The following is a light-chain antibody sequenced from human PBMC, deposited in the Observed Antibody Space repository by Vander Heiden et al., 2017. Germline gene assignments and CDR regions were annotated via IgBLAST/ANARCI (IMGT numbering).Light chain of an antibody. CDR2: AAS. J-gene: IGKJ4*01. CDR3: QQSYTTPLT. V-gene: IGKV1-39*01. Sequence: IQMTHSPSSLSASVGDRVTITCRASESINRYLNWYQQKPGKAPRFRISAASNLESGVPSRFTGSGSGRDFTLTISSLQPEDFATYFCQQSYTTPLTFGGGTRVDLK. CDR1: ESINRY.